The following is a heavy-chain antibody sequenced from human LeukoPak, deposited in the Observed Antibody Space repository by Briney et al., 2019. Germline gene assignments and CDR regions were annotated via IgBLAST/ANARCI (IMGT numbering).Heavy chain of an antibody. D-gene: IGHD3-16*02. V-gene: IGHV4-38-2*02. CDR1: GYSISSGYY. CDR3: ARDGNYDYVWGSYRSRDAFDI. CDR2: IYHSGST. Sequence: SETLSLTCTVSGYSISSGYYWGWIRQPPGKGLEWIGSIYHSGSTYYNPSLKSRVTISVDTSKNQFSLKLSSVTAADTAVYYCARDGNYDYVWGSYRSRDAFDIWGQGTMVTVSS. J-gene: IGHJ3*02.